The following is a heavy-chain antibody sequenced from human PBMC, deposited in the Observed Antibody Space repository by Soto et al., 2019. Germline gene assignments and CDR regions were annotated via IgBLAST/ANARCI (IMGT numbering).Heavy chain of an antibody. Sequence: QVQLVESGGGVVQPGRSLRLSCAASGFTFSSYGMHWVRQAPGKGLEWVAVIWYDGSNKYYADSVKGRFTISRDNSKNTLYLQMNCLRAEDTAVYYCARGVGYGDYGNLNFDYWGQGTLVTVSS. V-gene: IGHV3-33*01. J-gene: IGHJ4*02. CDR3: ARGVGYGDYGNLNFDY. CDR2: IWYDGSNK. CDR1: GFTFSSYG. D-gene: IGHD4-17*01.